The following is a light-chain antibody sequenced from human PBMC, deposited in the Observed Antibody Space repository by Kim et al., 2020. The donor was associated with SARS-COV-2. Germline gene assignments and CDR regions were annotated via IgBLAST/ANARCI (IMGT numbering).Light chain of an antibody. CDR2: KDS. CDR3: QAWDSSTRV. J-gene: IGLJ3*02. Sequence: SYELTQPPSVSVSPGQTASITCSGDKLGDKYACWYQQNPGQSPVLVIYKDSKRPSGIPERFSGSNSGNTATLTISGTKAMDEADYYCQAWDSSTRVFGGGTQLTVL. V-gene: IGLV3-1*01. CDR1: KLGDKY.